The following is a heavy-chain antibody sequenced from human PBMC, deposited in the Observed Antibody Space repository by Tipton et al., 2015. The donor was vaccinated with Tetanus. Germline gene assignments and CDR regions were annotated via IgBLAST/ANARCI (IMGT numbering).Heavy chain of an antibody. Sequence: TLSLTCTVSGDSVSGYYWSWIRQHPGKGLEWIGYIYFTGTTYYNPSLESRLTISIDKSKNQFSLELTSVTAADTAVYYCARDSYYSSRWSFADYWGQGTLVTVSS. CDR2: IYFTGTT. D-gene: IGHD3-22*01. CDR3: ARDSYYSSRWSFADY. J-gene: IGHJ4*02. V-gene: IGHV4-31*03. CDR1: GDSVSGYY.